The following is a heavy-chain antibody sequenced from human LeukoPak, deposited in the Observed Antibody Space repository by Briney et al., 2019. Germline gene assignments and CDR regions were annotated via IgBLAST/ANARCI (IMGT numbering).Heavy chain of an antibody. V-gene: IGHV3-48*03. D-gene: IGHD6-13*01. J-gene: IGHJ4*02. CDR3: ARVGVLSSSWLLY. Sequence: GGFLRLSCAASGFTFSSYEMNWVHQAPGKGLEWVSTISRSATTIYYADSVKGRFTISRDNAKNSLSLQMNSLRAEDTAVYYCARVGVLSSSWLLYWGQGSLVTVSS. CDR1: GFTFSSYE. CDR2: ISRSATTI.